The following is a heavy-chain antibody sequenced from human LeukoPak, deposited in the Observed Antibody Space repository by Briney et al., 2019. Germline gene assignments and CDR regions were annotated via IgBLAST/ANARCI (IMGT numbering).Heavy chain of an antibody. CDR3: ARVLDSSGYHKPQYYFDY. D-gene: IGHD3-22*01. Sequence: SGTLSLTCAVSGSSISSSNWWSWVRQPPGKGLEWIGEIYHSGSTNYNPSLKSRVTISVDKSKNQFSLKLSSVTAADTAVYYCARVLDSSGYHKPQYYFDYWGQGTLVTVSS. V-gene: IGHV4-4*02. J-gene: IGHJ4*02. CDR1: GSSISSSNW. CDR2: IYHSGST.